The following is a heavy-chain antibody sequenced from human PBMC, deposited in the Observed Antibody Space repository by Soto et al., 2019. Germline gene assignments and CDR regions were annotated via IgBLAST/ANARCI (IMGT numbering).Heavy chain of an antibody. CDR2: ISSSSSYI. CDR1: GFTFSSYS. D-gene: IGHD2-15*01. CDR3: ARGRPKGVVVVAAADY. V-gene: IGHV3-21*01. J-gene: IGHJ4*02. Sequence: PGGSLRLSCAASGFTFSSYSMNWVRQAPGKGLEWVSSISSSSSYIYYADSVKGRFTISRDNAKNSLYLQMNSLRAEDTAVYYCARGRPKGVVVVAAADYWGQGTLVTVS.